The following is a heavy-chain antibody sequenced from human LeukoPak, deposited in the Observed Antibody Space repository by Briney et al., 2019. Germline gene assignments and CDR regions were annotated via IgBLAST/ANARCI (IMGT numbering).Heavy chain of an antibody. CDR1: GFTFSSYA. D-gene: IGHD2-15*01. CDR2: ISSNGGST. V-gene: IGHV3-64D*06. CDR3: AKSVVVITFRFDD. J-gene: IGHJ4*02. Sequence: GGSLRLSCSASGFTFSSYAMHWVRQAPGKGLEYVSAISSNGGSTYYADSVKGRFTISRDNSKNTLYLQMSSLRADDTAVYYCAKSVVVITFRFDDWGQGALVTVSS.